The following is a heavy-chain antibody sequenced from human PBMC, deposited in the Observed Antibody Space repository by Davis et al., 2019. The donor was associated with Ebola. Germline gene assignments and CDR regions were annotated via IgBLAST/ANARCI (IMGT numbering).Heavy chain of an antibody. CDR1: GFTFSSYW. J-gene: IGHJ4*02. D-gene: IGHD6-19*01. CDR3: AREGYSSGWYGY. V-gene: IGHV3-7*01. CDR2: IKQDGSEK. Sequence: GESLKISCAASGFTFSSYWMSWVRQAPGKGLEWVANIKQDGSEKYYVDSVKGRFTISRDNAKNSLYLQMNSLRAEDTAVYYCAREGYSSGWYGYWGQGTLVTVSS.